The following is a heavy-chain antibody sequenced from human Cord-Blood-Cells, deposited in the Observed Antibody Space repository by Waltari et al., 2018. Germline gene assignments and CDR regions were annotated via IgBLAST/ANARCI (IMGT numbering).Heavy chain of an antibody. CDR1: GCSISSSSYY. V-gene: IGHV4-39*01. CDR2: IYYSGSN. Sequence: QLQLQESGPGLVKPSETLSLTCTVSGCSISSSSYYLGWFRQHPGKGLEWIGSIYYSGSNYYNPSLKSRVTISVDTSKNQFSLKLSSVTAADTAVYYCARQLWFGELLFDAFDIWGQGTMVTVSS. D-gene: IGHD3-10*01. CDR3: ARQLWFGELLFDAFDI. J-gene: IGHJ3*02.